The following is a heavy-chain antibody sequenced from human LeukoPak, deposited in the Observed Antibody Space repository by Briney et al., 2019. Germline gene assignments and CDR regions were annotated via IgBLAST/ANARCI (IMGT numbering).Heavy chain of an antibody. Sequence: GGSLRLSCAASGFTFSSYAMHWVRQAPGKGLEWVAVISYDGSNKYYADSVKGRFTISRDNSKNTLYLQMNSLRAEDTAVYYCAREASRRTTVTRGTVSYFDYWGQGTLVTVSS. CDR1: GFTFSSYA. CDR2: ISYDGSNK. D-gene: IGHD4-17*01. V-gene: IGHV3-30-3*01. CDR3: AREASRRTTVTRGTVSYFDY. J-gene: IGHJ4*02.